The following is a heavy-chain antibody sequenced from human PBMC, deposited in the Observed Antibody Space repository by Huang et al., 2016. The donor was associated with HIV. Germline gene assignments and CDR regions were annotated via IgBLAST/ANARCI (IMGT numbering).Heavy chain of an antibody. Sequence: QVQLVQSGAEVKKPGASVKVSCKASGYSFTTYALHWVRQAPGPRREWMGWINPGNGNTNDSQKFQGRVTITRDTSASTVYMEVSSLTFEDTAVYYCAREFVIFGAPLWPAYWGQGTLISVSS. J-gene: IGHJ4*02. CDR1: GYSFTTYA. V-gene: IGHV1-3*01. D-gene: IGHD2-21*01. CDR3: AREFVIFGAPLWPAY. CDR2: INPGNGNT.